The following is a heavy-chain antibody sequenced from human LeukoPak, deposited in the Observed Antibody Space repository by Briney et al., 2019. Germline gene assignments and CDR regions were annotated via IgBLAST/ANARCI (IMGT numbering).Heavy chain of an antibody. Sequence: PSETLSLTCTVSGGSISSHFWSWIRRPPGKGLEWIGYIFYSGTTKYNPSLRSRVTISADTSKNQFSLKLSSVTAADTAVYYCARHVIWVIGPYFDLWGRGTLVTVSS. CDR1: GGSISSHF. CDR2: IFYSGTT. D-gene: IGHD3-16*02. J-gene: IGHJ2*01. V-gene: IGHV4-59*08. CDR3: ARHVIWVIGPYFDL.